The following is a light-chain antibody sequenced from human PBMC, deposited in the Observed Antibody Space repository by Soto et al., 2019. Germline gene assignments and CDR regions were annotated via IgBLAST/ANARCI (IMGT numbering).Light chain of an antibody. V-gene: IGLV2-23*02. Sequence: QSALTQPASVSGSPGQSITISCTGTSSDVGGYNYVSWYQQHPGKAPKLMIYEVSKRPSGVSNRFSGSKSGNTASLTISGLQAEDEADYYCSSYTGSITLVFGGGTKLTVL. CDR2: EVS. CDR1: SSDVGGYNY. CDR3: SSYTGSITLV. J-gene: IGLJ2*01.